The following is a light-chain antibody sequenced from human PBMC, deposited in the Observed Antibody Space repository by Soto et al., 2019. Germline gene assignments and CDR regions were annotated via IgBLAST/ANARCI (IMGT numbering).Light chain of an antibody. CDR1: QSISSY. CDR2: AAS. J-gene: IGKJ3*01. V-gene: IGKV1-39*01. Sequence: IQRTQSPSSLSASVVNRVTITCRASQSISSYLNWYQQKPGKAPKLLIYAASSLQSGVPSRFSGSGSGTDFTLTISSLQPEDFATYYCQQSYSTPFTFGPGTKVDIK. CDR3: QQSYSTPFT.